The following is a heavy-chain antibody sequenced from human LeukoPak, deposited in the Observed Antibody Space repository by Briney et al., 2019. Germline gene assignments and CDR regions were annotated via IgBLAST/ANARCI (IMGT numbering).Heavy chain of an antibody. CDR3: VRQPLRSRYYYYYYVDV. CDR2: IYYSGTT. V-gene: IGHV4-39*01. Sequence: SETLSLTCTVSGGSITENSYYWGWIRQSPGKGLEWIGSIYYSGTTYYNPSLKSRVTISVDTSKNQFSLSLSSVTAADAAVYRCVRQPLRSRYYYYYYVDVWGKGTTVTVSS. J-gene: IGHJ6*03. D-gene: IGHD3-10*02. CDR1: GGSITENSYY.